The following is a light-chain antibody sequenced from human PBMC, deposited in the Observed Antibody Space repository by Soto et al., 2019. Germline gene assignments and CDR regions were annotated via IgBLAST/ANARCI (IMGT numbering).Light chain of an antibody. J-gene: IGKJ4*01. V-gene: IGKV3-20*01. Sequence: DIVLTQSPGTLSLSPGERATLSCRASQSVSSKYLAWYQQKPGQAPRVLIYGASIRATGIPERFSGGGSGTDFTLTITRLEPEDFAVYYCQERGRWPRGSFGGGTKVEMK. CDR1: QSVSSKY. CDR3: QERGRWPRGS. CDR2: GAS.